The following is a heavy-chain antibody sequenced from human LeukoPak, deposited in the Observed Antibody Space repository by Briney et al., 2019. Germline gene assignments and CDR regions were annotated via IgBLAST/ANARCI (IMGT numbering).Heavy chain of an antibody. J-gene: IGHJ4*02. CDR1: GFSFSDHW. CDR3: ARSFLNNILDF. Sequence: GGSLRLSCVASGFSFSDHWMNWFRQAPGKGLEWVATIKKDGSEQYYVDSMKGRLTISRDNAKNSVYLQIHNLRAEDTAVYYCARSFLNNILDFWGQGTLVTVSS. D-gene: IGHD1/OR15-1a*01. V-gene: IGHV3-7*01. CDR2: IKKDGSEQ.